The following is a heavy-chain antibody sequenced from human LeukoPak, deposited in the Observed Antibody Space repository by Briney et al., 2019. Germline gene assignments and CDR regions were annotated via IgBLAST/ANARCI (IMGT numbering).Heavy chain of an antibody. Sequence: SETLSLTCTVSGYSISSGYYWGWIRQPPGKGLEWIGSIYHSGSTYYNPSLKSRVTISVDTSKNQFSLKLSSVTAADTAVYYCARDAPHPGNADDVRSWGQGTLVTVSS. J-gene: IGHJ5*02. D-gene: IGHD2/OR15-2a*01. V-gene: IGHV4-38-2*02. CDR3: ARDAPHPGNADDVRS. CDR2: IYHSGST. CDR1: GYSISSGYY.